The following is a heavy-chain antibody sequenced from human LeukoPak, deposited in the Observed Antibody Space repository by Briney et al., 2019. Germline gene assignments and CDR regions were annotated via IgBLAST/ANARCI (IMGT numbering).Heavy chain of an antibody. J-gene: IGHJ4*02. CDR2: INHSGST. V-gene: IGHV4-34*01. CDR3: ARAGYCSSTSCYTDAVSYYFDY. CDR1: GGSFSGYY. Sequence: SETLSLTCAVYGGSFSGYYWSWIRQPPGKGLEWIGEINHSGSTNYNPSLKSRVTISVDTSKNQFSLRLSSVTAADTAVYYCARAGYCSSTSCYTDAVSYYFDYWGQGTLVTVSS. D-gene: IGHD2-2*02.